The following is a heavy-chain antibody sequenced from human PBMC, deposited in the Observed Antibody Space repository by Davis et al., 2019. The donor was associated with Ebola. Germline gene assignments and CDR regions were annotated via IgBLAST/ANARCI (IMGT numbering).Heavy chain of an antibody. CDR1: GFTFSSYS. Sequence: GGSLRLSCAASGFTFSSYSMNWVRQAPGKGLEWVSYISSSSSTIYYADSVKGRFTISRDNAKNSLYLQMNSLRAEDTAVYYCAKDPDAHRPLEVHVDQWGQGTRVTVSS. CDR2: ISSSSSTI. J-gene: IGHJ5*02. V-gene: IGHV3-48*01. CDR3: AKDPDAHRPLEVHVDQ. D-gene: IGHD2-8*02.